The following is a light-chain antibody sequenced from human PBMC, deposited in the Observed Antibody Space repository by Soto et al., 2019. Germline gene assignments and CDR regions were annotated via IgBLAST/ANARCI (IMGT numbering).Light chain of an antibody. V-gene: IGKV3-20*01. Sequence: EIVLTQSPGTLSLSPGERATLSCRASQSVSSSYLAWYQHKPGQAPRLLIYGASSRATGIPDRFSGSGSGTDFTLTISRLEPEEFAVYYGQQYGSSPPYTFGQGTKLEIK. CDR3: QQYGSSPPYT. CDR2: GAS. CDR1: QSVSSSY. J-gene: IGKJ2*01.